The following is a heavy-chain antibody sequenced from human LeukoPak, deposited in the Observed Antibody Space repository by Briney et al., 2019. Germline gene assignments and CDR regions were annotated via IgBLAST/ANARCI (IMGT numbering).Heavy chain of an antibody. J-gene: IGHJ4*02. V-gene: IGHV4-34*01. CDR2: INHSGST. CDR3: ARQREGYCSSTSCSDFDY. CDR1: GGSFSNYY. D-gene: IGHD2-2*01. Sequence: SETLSLTCAVYGGSFSNYYWNWIRQPPGKGLEWIGEINHSGSTNYNPSLKSRVTISVDTSKNQFSLKLSSVTAADTAVYYCARQREGYCSSTSCSDFDYWGQGTLVTVSS.